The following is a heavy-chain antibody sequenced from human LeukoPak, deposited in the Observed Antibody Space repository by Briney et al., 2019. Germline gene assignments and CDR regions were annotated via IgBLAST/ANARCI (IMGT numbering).Heavy chain of an antibody. J-gene: IGHJ3*02. CDR2: ISSSSSYI. D-gene: IGHD3-22*01. Sequence: GGSLRLSCAASGFTFSSYSMNWVRQAPGKGLEWVSSISSSSSYIYYADSVKGRFTISRDNSKNTLYLQMNSLRAEDTAVYYCARAPDYYDSSGYTGAFDIWGQGTMVTVSS. V-gene: IGHV3-21*01. CDR1: GFTFSSYS. CDR3: ARAPDYYDSSGYTGAFDI.